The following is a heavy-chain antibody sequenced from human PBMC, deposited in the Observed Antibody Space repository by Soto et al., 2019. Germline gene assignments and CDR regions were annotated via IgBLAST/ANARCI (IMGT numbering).Heavy chain of an antibody. J-gene: IGHJ4*02. V-gene: IGHV3-30*18. CDR2: ISYDGSNK. D-gene: IGHD1-1*01. Sequence: QVQLVESGGGVVQPGRSLRLSCAASGFTFSSYGMHWVRQAPGKGLEWVAVISYDGSNKYYADSVKGRFTISRDNSKNTLYLQMNSLRAEDTAVYYCAKDGTGDFDYWGQGTLVTVSS. CDR3: AKDGTGDFDY. CDR1: GFTFSSYG.